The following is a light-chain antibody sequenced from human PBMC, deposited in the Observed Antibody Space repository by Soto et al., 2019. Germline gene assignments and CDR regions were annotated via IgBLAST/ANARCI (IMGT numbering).Light chain of an antibody. CDR3: SSYTSSSTLDYV. Sequence: QSALTQPASVSGSPGQSITISCTGTSSDFGGYNYVSWYQHHPGKAPKLMIYEVTNRPSGVSSRFSGSKSGNRASLTISGLLAEDEADYYCSSYTSSSTLDYVFGTGTKVTVL. CDR1: SSDFGGYNY. J-gene: IGLJ1*01. CDR2: EVT. V-gene: IGLV2-14*01.